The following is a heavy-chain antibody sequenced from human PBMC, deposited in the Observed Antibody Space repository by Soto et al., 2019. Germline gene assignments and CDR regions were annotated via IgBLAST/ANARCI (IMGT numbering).Heavy chain of an antibody. CDR2: ISTSGSTV. CDR3: VIYCSTTLCNEVSTRTFDY. CDR1: RFTFSTYE. Sequence: HPGGFLRLSCAASRFTFSTYEMNCVSQAPGKGLGWVSYISTSGSTVYYADSVKGRFTISRDNTRNSLYLQMNSLRDEDTALYYCVIYCSTTLCNEVSTRTFDYGGQGTLVTVSS. J-gene: IGHJ4*02. D-gene: IGHD2-2*01. V-gene: IGHV3-48*03.